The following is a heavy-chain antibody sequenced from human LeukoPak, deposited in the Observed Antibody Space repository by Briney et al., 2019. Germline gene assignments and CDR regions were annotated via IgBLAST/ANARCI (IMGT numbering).Heavy chain of an antibody. Sequence: GGSLRLSCAASGFTFSSYWMHWVRQAPGKGLVWVSRINSDGSSTSYADSVKGRFTFSRDNAKNTLYLQMNSLRAEDTAVYYCARRGRGGTTGFDYWGQGTLVTVSS. CDR1: GFTFSSYW. J-gene: IGHJ4*02. CDR2: INSDGSST. V-gene: IGHV3-74*01. D-gene: IGHD1-7*01. CDR3: ARRGRGGTTGFDY.